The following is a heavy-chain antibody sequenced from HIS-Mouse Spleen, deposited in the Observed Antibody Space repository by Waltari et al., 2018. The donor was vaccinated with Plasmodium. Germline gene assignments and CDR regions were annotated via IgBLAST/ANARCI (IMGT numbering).Heavy chain of an antibody. J-gene: IGHJ4*02. CDR1: GFTFSSYA. V-gene: IGHV3-23*01. Sequence: EVQLLESGGGLVQPGGSLRLSCAASGFTFSSYAMSWVRQAPGKGMEWVLAISGSVGSTYYANSVKGRFTISIDNSKNTLYLQMNSLRAEDTAVYYCAKTIKYYDILTGYPFDYWGQGTLVTVSS. D-gene: IGHD3-9*01. CDR2: ISGSVGST. CDR3: AKTIKYYDILTGYPFDY.